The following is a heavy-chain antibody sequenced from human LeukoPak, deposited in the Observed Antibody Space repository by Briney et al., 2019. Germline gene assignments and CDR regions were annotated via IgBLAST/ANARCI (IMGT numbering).Heavy chain of an antibody. CDR1: GFTFSSYE. J-gene: IGHJ4*02. Sequence: GGSLRLSCAASGFTFSSYEMNWVRQAPGKGLEWVSYISSSGSTIYYADSVKGRFTISRDNAKNSLYLQMNSLRAEDTAVYYCARDQWELLRGFDYWGQGTLVTVSS. D-gene: IGHD1-26*01. CDR2: ISSSGSTI. V-gene: IGHV3-48*03. CDR3: ARDQWELLRGFDY.